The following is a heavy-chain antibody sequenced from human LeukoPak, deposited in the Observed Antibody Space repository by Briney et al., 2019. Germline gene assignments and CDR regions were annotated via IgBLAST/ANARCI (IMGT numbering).Heavy chain of an antibody. V-gene: IGHV1-18*01. CDR3: AKDSGSYYNGASYNWFDP. CDR1: GYTFTSYG. J-gene: IGHJ5*02. CDR2: ISAYNGNT. Sequence: GASVKVSCKASGYTFTSYGISWVRQAPGQGLEWMGWISAYNGNTNYAQKLQGRVTMTTDTSTSTAYVELRSLRSDDTAVYYCAKDSGSYYNGASYNWFDPWGQGTLVTVSS. D-gene: IGHD3-10*01.